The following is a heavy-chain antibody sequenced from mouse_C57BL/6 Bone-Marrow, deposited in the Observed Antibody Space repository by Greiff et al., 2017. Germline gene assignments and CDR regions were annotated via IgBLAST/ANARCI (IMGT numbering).Heavy chain of an antibody. D-gene: IGHD1-1*01. Sequence: EVQLVESGGGLVKPGGSLKLSCAASGFTFSSYTMSWVRQTPEKRLEWVATISGGGGNTYYPDSVKGRFTISRDNAKNTLYLQMSSLRSEDTALYYCANDYGSSQAWFAYWGQGTLVTVSA. CDR2: ISGGGGNT. CDR1: GFTFSSYT. V-gene: IGHV5-9*01. J-gene: IGHJ3*01. CDR3: ANDYGSSQAWFAY.